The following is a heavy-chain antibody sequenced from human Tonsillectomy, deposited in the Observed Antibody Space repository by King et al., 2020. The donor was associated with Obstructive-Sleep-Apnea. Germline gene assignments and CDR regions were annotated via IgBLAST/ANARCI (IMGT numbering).Heavy chain of an antibody. CDR2: IRSKAYGGTT. D-gene: IGHD3-9*01. Sequence: VQLVESGGGLVQPGRSLRLSCTASGFTFGDYAMSWFRQAPGKGLEWVGFIRSKAYGGTTEYAASVKGRFTISRDDSKSIAYLQMNSLKTEDTAVYYCTRVDGTDILTGEYWYFDLWGRGTLVTVSS. J-gene: IGHJ2*01. CDR3: TRVDGTDILTGEYWYFDL. CDR1: GFTFGDYA. V-gene: IGHV3-49*03.